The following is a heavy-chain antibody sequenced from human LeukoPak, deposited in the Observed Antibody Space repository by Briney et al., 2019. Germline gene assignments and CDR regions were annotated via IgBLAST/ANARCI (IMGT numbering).Heavy chain of an antibody. D-gene: IGHD3-16*01. Sequence: SETLSLTCTVSGGSISSYYWSWIRQPPGKGLEWIGYIYYSGSTNYNPSLKSRVTISVDTSKNQFSLKLSSVTAADTAVYYCAEPAPYDSINYYGMDVWGKGTTVTVSS. CDR2: IYYSGST. CDR3: AEPAPYDSINYYGMDV. CDR1: GGSISSYY. J-gene: IGHJ6*04. V-gene: IGHV4-59*08.